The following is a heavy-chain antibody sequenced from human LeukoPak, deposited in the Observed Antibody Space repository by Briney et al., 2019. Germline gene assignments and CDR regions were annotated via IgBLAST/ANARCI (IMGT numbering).Heavy chain of an antibody. CDR2: IIPISGTA. CDR3: ARETGTVPFHNVLTGRQDFYYYYIDV. V-gene: IGHV1-69*13. D-gene: IGHD3-9*01. Sequence: SVKVSCKASGGNFSSYPISWVRQAPGQGLEWMGGIIPISGTANYVQKFQGRVTITADESTSTAYMELSSLTSDDTAVYYCARETGTVPFHNVLTGRQDFYYYYIDVWGKGTTVTVSS. CDR1: GGNFSSYP. J-gene: IGHJ6*03.